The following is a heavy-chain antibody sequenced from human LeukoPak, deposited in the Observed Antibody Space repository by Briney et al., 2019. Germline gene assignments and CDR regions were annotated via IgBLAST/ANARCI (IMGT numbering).Heavy chain of an antibody. CDR2: INPSGGST. D-gene: IGHD3-3*01. Sequence: GASVKVSCKASGCTFTSYYMHWVRQAPGQGLEWMGIINPSGGSTSYAQKFQGRVTMTRDTSTSTVYMELSSLRSEDTAVYYCATSAEYYDFWSGPDYWGQGTLVTVSS. V-gene: IGHV1-46*01. CDR1: GCTFTSYY. J-gene: IGHJ4*02. CDR3: ATSAEYYDFWSGPDY.